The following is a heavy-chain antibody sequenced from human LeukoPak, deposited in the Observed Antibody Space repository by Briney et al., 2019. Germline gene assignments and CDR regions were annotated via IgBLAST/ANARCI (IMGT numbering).Heavy chain of an antibody. J-gene: IGHJ4*02. V-gene: IGHV4-61*01. CDR1: GGSVSSGSYY. D-gene: IGHD1-14*01. CDR3: ARGQSDRGRPLDY. CDR2: IYYSGST. Sequence: PSETLSLTCTVSGGSVSSGSYYWSWIRQPPGKGLEWIGYIYYSGSTNYNPSLKSRVTISVDTSKNQFSLKLSSVTAADTAVYYCARGQSDRGRPLDYWGQGTLVTVSS.